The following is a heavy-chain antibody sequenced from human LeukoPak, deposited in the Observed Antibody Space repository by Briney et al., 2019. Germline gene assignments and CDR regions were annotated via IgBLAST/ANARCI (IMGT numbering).Heavy chain of an antibody. D-gene: IGHD3-22*01. CDR1: GGSLSGYY. V-gene: IGHV4-34*01. J-gene: IGHJ4*02. CDR2: INHSGST. CDR3: ARATFDSRGYYYEGEY. Sequence: SETLSLTCAVYGGSLSGYYWNWIRQSPGKGLEWIGEINHSGSTNYNPSLKSRVTISVDTSKNRFSLKLSSVTAADTAVYYCARATFDSRGYYYEGEYWGQGTLVTVSS.